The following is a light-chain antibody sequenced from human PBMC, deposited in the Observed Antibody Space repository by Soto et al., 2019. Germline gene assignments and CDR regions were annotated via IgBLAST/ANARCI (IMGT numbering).Light chain of an antibody. CDR1: QSISNW. V-gene: IGKV1-5*01. Sequence: DLQMTQSPSTLSASVGDRVTITCWASQSISNWLAWYQQKPGKAPKLLIYDASTLQSGVPSRFSGSGSATEFTLTISSLQAEDVASYYCQQYSTYSWTFGQGTKVDIK. CDR3: QQYSTYSWT. CDR2: DAS. J-gene: IGKJ1*01.